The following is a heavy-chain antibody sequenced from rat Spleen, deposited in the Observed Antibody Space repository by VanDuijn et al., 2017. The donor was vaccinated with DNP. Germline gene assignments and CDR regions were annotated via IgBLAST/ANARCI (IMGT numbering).Heavy chain of an antibody. CDR1: GLTFTNYG. CDR2: INAGSGNT. Sequence: EVQLEESGGGLVQPGRSLKLSCVASGLTFTNYGMAWVRQAPTKGLEWVAVINAGSGNTFYRDSVKGRFTISRNNAKNILYLQMDSLRSEDTATYYCARPDCWGQGTLVTVSS. V-gene: IGHV5S13*01. J-gene: IGHJ3*01. D-gene: IGHD1-7*01. CDR3: ARPDC.